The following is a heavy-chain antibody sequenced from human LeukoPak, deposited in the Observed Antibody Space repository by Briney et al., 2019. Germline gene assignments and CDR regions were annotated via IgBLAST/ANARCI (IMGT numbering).Heavy chain of an antibody. J-gene: IGHJ4*02. D-gene: IGHD5-12*01. CDR3: AKCGYPGYEKTSDY. V-gene: IGHV3-23*01. Sequence: GGSLRLSCAASGFTFSSYAMSWVRQAPGKGLEWVSVIRASGVSTSYADSVKGRFTISRDNSKSTLYLQMNSLRAEDTAIYLCAKCGYPGYEKTSDYWGQGTLVTVSS. CDR1: GFTFSSYA. CDR2: IRASGVST.